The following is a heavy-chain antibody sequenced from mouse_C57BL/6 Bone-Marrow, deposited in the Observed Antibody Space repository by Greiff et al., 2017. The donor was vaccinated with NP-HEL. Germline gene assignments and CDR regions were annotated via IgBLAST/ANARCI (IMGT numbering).Heavy chain of an antibody. J-gene: IGHJ4*01. D-gene: IGHD1-1*01. CDR2: INYDGSST. CDR3: ARDDGSECYYAMDY. V-gene: IGHV5-16*01. CDR1: GFTFSDYY. Sequence: DVKLVESEGGLVQPGSSMKLSCTASGFTFSDYYMAWVRQVPEKGLEWVANINYDGSSTYYLDSLKSRFIISRDNAKNILYLQMSSLKSEDTATYYCARDDGSECYYAMDYWGQGTSVTVSS.